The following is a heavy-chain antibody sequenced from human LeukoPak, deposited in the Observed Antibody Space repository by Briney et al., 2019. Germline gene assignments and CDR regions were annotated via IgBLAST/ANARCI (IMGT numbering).Heavy chain of an antibody. D-gene: IGHD6-6*01. Sequence: GGSLKISCKCSGYSFTRYWIGLVRQLPGKGLERVGIIYPVDPDTRYSPSFQGQVTISADKSISTAYLQWSSLKASDTAMYYCARRSVGSSEDYWGQGTLVTVSS. CDR2: IYPVDPDT. J-gene: IGHJ4*02. V-gene: IGHV5-51*01. CDR1: GYSFTRYW. CDR3: ARRSVGSSEDY.